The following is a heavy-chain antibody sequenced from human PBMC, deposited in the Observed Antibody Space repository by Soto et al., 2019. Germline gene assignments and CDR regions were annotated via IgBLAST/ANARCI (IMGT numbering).Heavy chain of an antibody. CDR2: IKQDGSEK. CDR3: ARVPKIAVAAYYYYYMDV. V-gene: IGHV3-7*01. J-gene: IGHJ6*03. D-gene: IGHD6-19*01. CDR1: GFTFSSYW. Sequence: EVQLVESGGGLVQPGGSLRLSCAASGFTFSSYWMSWVRQAPGKGLEWVANIKQDGSEKYYVDSVKGRFTISRDNAKNSLYLQMNSLRAEDTAVYYCARVPKIAVAAYYYYYMDVWGKGTTVTVSS.